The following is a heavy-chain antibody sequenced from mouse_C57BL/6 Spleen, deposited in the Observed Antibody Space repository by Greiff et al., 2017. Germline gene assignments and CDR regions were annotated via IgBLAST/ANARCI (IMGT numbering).Heavy chain of an antibody. J-gene: IGHJ4*01. CDR3: ARVDDYDSLYYAMDY. D-gene: IGHD2-4*01. V-gene: IGHV1-81*01. CDR1: GYTFTSYG. CDR2: IYPRSGNT. Sequence: VKLVESGAELARPGASVKLSCKASGYTFTSYGISWVKQRTGQGLEWIGEIYPRSGNTYYNEKFKGKATLTADKSSSTAYMELRSLTSEDSAVYFCARVDDYDSLYYAMDYWGQGTSVTVSS.